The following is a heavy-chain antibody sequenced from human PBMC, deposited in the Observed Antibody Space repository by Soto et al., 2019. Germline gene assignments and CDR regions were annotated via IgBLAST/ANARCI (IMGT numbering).Heavy chain of an antibody. D-gene: IGHD4-4*01. Sequence: EVQLVESGGGLVQPGGSLRLSCGASGFTFSSHWMHWVRQAPGKGLMWVSRINTDGRATSYADSVKGRFTMSRDNVKDERYLQMNAVRVEDTALYFCAREGYSKYEYEGFDIWGQGTMVT. CDR2: INTDGRAT. V-gene: IGHV3-74*01. CDR3: AREGYSKYEYEGFDI. CDR1: GFTFSSHW. J-gene: IGHJ3*02.